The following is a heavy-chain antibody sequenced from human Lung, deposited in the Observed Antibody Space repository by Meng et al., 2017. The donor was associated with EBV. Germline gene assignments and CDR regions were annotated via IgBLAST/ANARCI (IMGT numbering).Heavy chain of an antibody. CDR1: GYSISSTNW. CDR2: IYDSGST. D-gene: IGHD6-6*01. J-gene: IGHJ5*02. V-gene: IGHV4-28*03. Sequence: QVQLQESGPGLVKPSDTLSLTCAVSGYSISSTNWWGWIRQPPGKGLEWIGYIYDSGSTSYNPSLMSRVTISVDTSRNQFSLKLTSVTAADTAVYYCAREYSSSSGLPGPWGQGTLVTVSS. CDR3: AREYSSSSGLPGP.